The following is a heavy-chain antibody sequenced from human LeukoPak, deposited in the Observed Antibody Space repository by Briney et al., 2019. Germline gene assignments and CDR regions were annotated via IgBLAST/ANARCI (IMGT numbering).Heavy chain of an antibody. D-gene: IGHD3-3*01. CDR3: ARGPEWPTRHVPLDY. J-gene: IGHJ4*02. V-gene: IGHV4-61*02. CDR1: GGSVTSGNYY. CDR2: IYTNGGA. Sequence: SETLSLTCTVSGGSVTSGNYYWNWIRQPAGKGLEWIGRIYTNGGASYNPSLKSRVTISIDASKNQFSLKLSSVTAADTAVYYCARGPEWPTRHVPLDYWGQGTLVTVSS.